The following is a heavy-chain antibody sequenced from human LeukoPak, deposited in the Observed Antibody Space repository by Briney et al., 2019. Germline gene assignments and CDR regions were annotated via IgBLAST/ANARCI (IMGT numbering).Heavy chain of an antibody. CDR2: ITGSGGST. CDR3: AKVGAAREKYYYYGMDV. Sequence: GGSLRLSLAASGCTLSSYALSGVRQAPAKGLEGVSAITGSGGSTYYADSVKGRFTISRDNSKNTLYLQMNSLRAEDTAVYYCAKVGAAREKYYYYGMDVWGQGTTVTVSS. V-gene: IGHV3-23*01. CDR1: GCTLSSYA. D-gene: IGHD6-6*01. J-gene: IGHJ6*02.